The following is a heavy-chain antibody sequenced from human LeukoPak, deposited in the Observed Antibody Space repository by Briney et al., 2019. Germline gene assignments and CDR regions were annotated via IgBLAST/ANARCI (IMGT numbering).Heavy chain of an antibody. CDR1: GGSFSGYY. V-gene: IGHV4-34*01. Sequence: PSETLSLTCAVYGGSFSGYYWSWIRQPPGKGLEWIGEINHSGSTNYNPSLKSRVTISVDTSKNQFSLKLTSVTAADTAMYYCAREEGYPDAFDIWGQGTMVTVSS. CDR3: AREEGYPDAFDI. J-gene: IGHJ3*02. D-gene: IGHD5-12*01. CDR2: INHSGST.